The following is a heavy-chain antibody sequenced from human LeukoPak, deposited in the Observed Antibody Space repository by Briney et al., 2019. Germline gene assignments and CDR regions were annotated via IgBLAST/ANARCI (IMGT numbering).Heavy chain of an antibody. Sequence: PSETLSLTCTVSGGSISSSSYYWGWIRQPPGKGLEWIGSIYYSGSTYYNPSLKSRVTISVDTSKNQFSLKLSSVTAADAAVYYCARGDYYDSWELDYWGQGTLVTVSS. D-gene: IGHD3-22*01. CDR3: ARGDYYDSWELDY. CDR2: IYYSGST. J-gene: IGHJ4*02. V-gene: IGHV4-39*07. CDR1: GGSISSSSYY.